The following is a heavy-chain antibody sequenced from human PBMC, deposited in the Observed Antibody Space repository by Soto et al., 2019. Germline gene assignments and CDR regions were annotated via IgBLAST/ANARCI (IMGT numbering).Heavy chain of an antibody. CDR3: AKCYLRSGWYSPPSPDY. CDR1: GFTFSSYA. Sequence: GGSLRLSCAASGFTFSSYAMSWVRQAPGKGLEWVSAISGSGGSTYYADSVKGRFTISRDNSKNTLYLQMNSLRAEDTAVYYCAKCYLRSGWYSPPSPDYWGQGTLVTVSS. V-gene: IGHV3-23*01. D-gene: IGHD6-19*01. CDR2: ISGSGGST. J-gene: IGHJ4*02.